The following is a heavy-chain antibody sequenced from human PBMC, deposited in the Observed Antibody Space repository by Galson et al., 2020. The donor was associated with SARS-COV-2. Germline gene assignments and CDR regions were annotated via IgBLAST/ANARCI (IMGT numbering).Heavy chain of an antibody. Sequence: GGSLRLSCAVSGFNLRNFAMHWVRQAPGKGLEYVSGVSSDGRSVFYADAVTGRFSVSRDEYKNVLYLQMGSLRPEDMGVYYCARMDVWGQGTTVIVSS. CDR3: ARMDV. CDR1: GFNLRNFA. V-gene: IGHV3-64*02. J-gene: IGHJ6*02. CDR2: VSSDGRSV.